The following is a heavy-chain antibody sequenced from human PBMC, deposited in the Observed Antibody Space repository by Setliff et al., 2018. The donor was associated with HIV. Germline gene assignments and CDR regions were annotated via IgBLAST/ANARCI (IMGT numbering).Heavy chain of an antibody. CDR3: SRGTTLNVVPDAFDI. Sequence: PSETLSLTCTVTGYSISSGYYWAWIRQPPGKGLEWIGHIYHAGNTYYNPSLKSRVTLSVDTSKNQISLRLNSLTAADTALYYCSRGTTLNVVPDAFDIWGQGTMVTVSS. D-gene: IGHD4-17*01. J-gene: IGHJ3*02. CDR2: IYHAGNT. V-gene: IGHV4-38-2*02. CDR1: GYSISSGYY.